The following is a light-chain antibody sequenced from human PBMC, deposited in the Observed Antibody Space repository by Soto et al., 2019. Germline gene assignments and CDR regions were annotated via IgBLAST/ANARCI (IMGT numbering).Light chain of an antibody. CDR1: QSVSSNT. V-gene: IGKV3-20*01. CDR2: GTS. J-gene: IGKJ2*01. Sequence: EIVLTQSPGTLSLSPGERATLSCRASQSVSSNTLAWYQQKPGQAPRLLIYGTSNRATGIPDRFSGSGSGTDFSLTISRLEPEDFAVYNWQQYGRLPYTFGQGTKLEIK. CDR3: QQYGRLPYT.